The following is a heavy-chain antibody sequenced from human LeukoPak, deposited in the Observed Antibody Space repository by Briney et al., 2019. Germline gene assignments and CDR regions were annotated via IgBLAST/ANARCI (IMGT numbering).Heavy chain of an antibody. V-gene: IGHV4-34*01. Sequence: PSETLSLTCAVYGGSFSGYYWSWIRQPPGKGLEWIGEINHSGSTNYNPSLKSRVTISVDTSKNQFSLKLSSVTAADTAVYYYARSAKKKLPLIRYNWFGPWGQGTLVTVSS. CDR2: INHSGST. CDR3: ARSAKKKLPLIRYNWFGP. D-gene: IGHD1-7*01. CDR1: GGSFSGYY. J-gene: IGHJ5*02.